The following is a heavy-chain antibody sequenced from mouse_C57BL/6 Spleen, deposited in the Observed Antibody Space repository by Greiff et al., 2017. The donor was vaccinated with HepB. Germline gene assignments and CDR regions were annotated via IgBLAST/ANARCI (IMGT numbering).Heavy chain of an antibody. CDR3: ARGDYYGSSYGWYFDV. J-gene: IGHJ1*03. CDR1: GYTFTDYN. V-gene: IGHV1-18*01. Sequence: VHVKQSGPELVKPGASVKIPCKASGYTFTDYNMDWVKQSHGKSLEWIGDINPNNGGTIYNQKFKGKATLTVDKSSSTAYMELRSLTSEDTAVYYCARGDYYGSSYGWYFDVWGTGTTVTVSS. D-gene: IGHD1-1*01. CDR2: INPNNGGT.